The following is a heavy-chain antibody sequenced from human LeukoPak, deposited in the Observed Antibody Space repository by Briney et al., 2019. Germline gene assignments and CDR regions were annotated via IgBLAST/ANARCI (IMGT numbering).Heavy chain of an antibody. J-gene: IGHJ4*02. CDR3: ARVNVPAATFDY. Sequence: ASVKVSCKASGGTFSSYAISWVRQAPGQGLEWMGGIIPTFGTANYAQKLQGRVTMTTDTSTSTAYMELRSLRSDDTAVYYCARVNVPAATFDYWGQGTLVTVSS. CDR2: IIPTFGTA. V-gene: IGHV1-69*05. D-gene: IGHD2-2*01. CDR1: GGTFSSYA.